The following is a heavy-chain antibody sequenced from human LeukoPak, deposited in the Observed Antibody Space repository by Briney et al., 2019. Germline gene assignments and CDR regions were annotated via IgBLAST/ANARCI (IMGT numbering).Heavy chain of an antibody. J-gene: IGHJ4*02. Sequence: GGSLRLFCAVSGFSVSGYWMTWVRQAPGKGLEWVANVKQDGSEKSYVESVKGRFTISRDNAENSLFLQMNSLRVEDTAVYYCAREWQGGIAAAGTRIEGDYWGQGTLVAVSS. D-gene: IGHD6-13*01. V-gene: IGHV3-7*01. CDR3: AREWQGGIAAAGTRIEGDY. CDR2: VKQDGSEK. CDR1: GFSVSGYW.